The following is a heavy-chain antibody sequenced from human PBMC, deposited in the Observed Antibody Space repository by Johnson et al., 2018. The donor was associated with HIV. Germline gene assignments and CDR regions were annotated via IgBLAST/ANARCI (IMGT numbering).Heavy chain of an antibody. CDR3: AKDRGNYDSDAFDF. CDR2: ISWNSGSI. J-gene: IGHJ3*01. Sequence: VQLVESGGGLVQPGGSLRLSCAASGFTVSSNYMSWVRQAPGKGLAWVSGISWNSGSIGYADSVKGRFTISRDSAKNSLYLQMKSLRPEDTAFYYCAKDRGNYDSDAFDFWGQGTMVTVSS. D-gene: IGHD3-16*01. CDR1: GFTVSSNY. V-gene: IGHV3-9*01.